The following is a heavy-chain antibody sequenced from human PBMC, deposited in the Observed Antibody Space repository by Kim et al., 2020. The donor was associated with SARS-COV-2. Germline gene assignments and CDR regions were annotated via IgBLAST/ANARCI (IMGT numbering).Heavy chain of an antibody. J-gene: IGHJ5*02. D-gene: IGHD3-22*01. V-gene: IGHV3-23*01. CDR3: AKDRSMIVVGGLFDP. Sequence: DSVKGRFTISRDNSKNTLYLQMNSLRAEDTAVYYCAKDRSMIVVGGLFDPWGQGTLVTVSS.